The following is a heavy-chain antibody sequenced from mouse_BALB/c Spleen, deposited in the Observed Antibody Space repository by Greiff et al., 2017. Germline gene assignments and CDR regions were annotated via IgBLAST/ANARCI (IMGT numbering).Heavy chain of an antibody. CDR1: GFSLTSYG. J-gene: IGHJ4*01. V-gene: IGHV2-9*02. CDR3: ARELRGAMDY. D-gene: IGHD1-1*01. CDR2: IWAGGST. Sequence: VQRVESGPGLVAPSQSLSITCTVSGFSLTSYGVHWVRQPPGKGLEWLGVIWAGGSTNYNSALMSRLSISKDNSKSQVVLKMNSLQTDDTAMYYCARELRGAMDYWGQGTSVTVSS.